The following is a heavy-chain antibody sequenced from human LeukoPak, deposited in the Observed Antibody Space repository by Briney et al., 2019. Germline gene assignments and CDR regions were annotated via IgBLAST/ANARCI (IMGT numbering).Heavy chain of an antibody. CDR2: INPDNGAT. Sequence: ASVKVSCKASGYTFTNYYMHWVRQAPGQGLQWMGWINPDNGATKIDQKFQGRVSMTRDTSISTVYLDLSSLKSDDTAVYYCARGIGIVGERVRFWSQGTLVTVSS. CDR3: ARGIGIVGERVRF. D-gene: IGHD1-26*01. V-gene: IGHV1-2*02. CDR1: GYTFTNYY. J-gene: IGHJ4*02.